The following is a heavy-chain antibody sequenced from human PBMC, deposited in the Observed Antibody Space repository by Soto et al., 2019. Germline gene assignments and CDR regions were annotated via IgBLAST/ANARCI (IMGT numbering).Heavy chain of an antibody. V-gene: IGHV1-46*01. CDR3: ARDARLSSGWYGNCFDP. Sequence: GASVKVSCKASGYTFTSYYMHWVRQAPGQGFEWMGIINPSGGSTGYAQKFQGRVTMTRDTSTSTVYMELSSLTSEDTAVYYCARDARLSSGWYGNCFDPWGQGTQVTVSS. CDR1: GYTFTSYY. J-gene: IGHJ5*02. CDR2: INPSGGST. D-gene: IGHD6-19*01.